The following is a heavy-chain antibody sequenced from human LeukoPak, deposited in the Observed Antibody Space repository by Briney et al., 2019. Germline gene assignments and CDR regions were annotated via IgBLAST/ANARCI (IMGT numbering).Heavy chain of an antibody. Sequence: ASVKVSCKASAYTFTSYGISWVRQAPGQGLEWMGWISVYNGHTNYAQNLQGRVTMTTDTSTSTAYMELRSLRSDDTAVYYCARVAYSSSWYATYYYYYYMDVWGKGTTVTVSS. CDR1: AYTFTSYG. D-gene: IGHD6-13*01. CDR2: ISVYNGHT. V-gene: IGHV1-18*01. J-gene: IGHJ6*03. CDR3: ARVAYSSSWYATYYYYYYMDV.